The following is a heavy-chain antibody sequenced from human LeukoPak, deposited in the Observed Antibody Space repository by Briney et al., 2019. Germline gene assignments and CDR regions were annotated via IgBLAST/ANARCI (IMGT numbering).Heavy chain of an antibody. D-gene: IGHD2-2*01. CDR3: ARRYCSSTSCYSGGFDP. J-gene: IGHJ5*02. Sequence: SVKVPCKASGGTFSSYAISWVRQAPGQGLEWMGGIIPIFGTANYAQKFQGRVTITADKSTSTAYMELSSLRSEDTAVYYCARRYCSSTSCYSGGFDPWGQGTLVTVSS. CDR2: IIPIFGTA. V-gene: IGHV1-69*06. CDR1: GGTFSSYA.